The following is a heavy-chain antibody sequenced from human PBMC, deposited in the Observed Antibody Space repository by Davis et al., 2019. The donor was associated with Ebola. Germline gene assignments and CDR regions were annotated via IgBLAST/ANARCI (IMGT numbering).Heavy chain of an antibody. CDR1: GGSFSDYY. Sequence: MPSETLSLTCAVYGGSFSDYYWTWIRQPPGKGKGLEWIGEINHRGSTNHNPSLKSRVTISVDTSKNQFSLKLSSVTAADTAVYYCARDNVNGMDVWGQGTTVTVSS. CDR2: INHRGST. V-gene: IGHV4-34*01. D-gene: IGHD2-8*01. J-gene: IGHJ6*02. CDR3: ARDNVNGMDV.